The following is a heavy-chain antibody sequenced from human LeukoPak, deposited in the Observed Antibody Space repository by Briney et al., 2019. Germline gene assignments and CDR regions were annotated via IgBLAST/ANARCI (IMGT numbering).Heavy chain of an antibody. CDR1: GGSISSYY. V-gene: IGHV4-4*09. J-gene: IGHJ5*02. Sequence: SETLSLTCTVSGGSISSYYWSWIRQPPGKGLEWIGYIYTSGSTNYNPSLKSRVTISVDTSKNQFSLKLSSVTAADTAVYYCARHFRDGYNHNWFDPWGQGTLVTVSS. CDR3: ARHFRDGYNHNWFDP. CDR2: IYTSGST. D-gene: IGHD5-24*01.